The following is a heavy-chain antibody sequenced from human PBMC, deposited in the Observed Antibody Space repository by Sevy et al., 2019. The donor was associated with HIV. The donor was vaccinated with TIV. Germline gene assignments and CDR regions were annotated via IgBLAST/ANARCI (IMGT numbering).Heavy chain of an antibody. CDR2: ISSSSNTI. V-gene: IGHV3-48*02. CDR3: ATYDLIGNAFDI. CDR1: GFTFSGYT. Sequence: GGCLRLSCAASGFTFSGYTMNWVRQAPGKGLEWVSYISSSSNTIYYADSVKGRFTISRDNAKNSLFLQMNSLRHEDTAMYYCATYDLIGNAFDIWGQGTPVTVSS. J-gene: IGHJ3*02. D-gene: IGHD1-20*01.